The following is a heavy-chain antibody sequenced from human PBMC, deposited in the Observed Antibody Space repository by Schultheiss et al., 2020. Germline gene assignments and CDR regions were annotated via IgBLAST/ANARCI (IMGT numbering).Heavy chain of an antibody. CDR1: GFTLSDAF. CDR3: ARGKPVWLLLSYGMDV. D-gene: IGHD6-19*01. V-gene: IGHV3-30*04. J-gene: IGHJ6*02. CDR2: ISYDGSNK. Sequence: GGSLRLSCAASGFTLSDAFMSWVRQAPGKGLEWVAVISYDGSNKYYADSVKGRFTISRDNSKNTLYLQMNSLRAEDTAVYYCARGKPVWLLLSYGMDVWGQGTTVTVAS.